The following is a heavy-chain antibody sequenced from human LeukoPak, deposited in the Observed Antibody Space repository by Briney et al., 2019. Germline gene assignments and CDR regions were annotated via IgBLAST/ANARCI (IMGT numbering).Heavy chain of an antibody. CDR3: AKGENYDILTGYYGYYYYGMDV. D-gene: IGHD3-9*01. CDR2: ISGSGGST. CDR1: GFTFSSYA. V-gene: IGHV3-23*01. Sequence: GGSLRLSCAASGFTFSSYAMSWVRQAPGKGLEWVSAISGSGGSTYYADSVKGRFTISRDNSKNTLYLQMNSLRAEDTAVYYCAKGENYDILTGYYGYYYYGMDVWGKGTTVTVSS. J-gene: IGHJ6*04.